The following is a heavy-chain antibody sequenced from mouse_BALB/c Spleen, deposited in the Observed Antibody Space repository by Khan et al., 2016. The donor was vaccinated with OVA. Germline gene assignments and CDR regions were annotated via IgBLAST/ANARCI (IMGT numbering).Heavy chain of an antibody. D-gene: IGHD1-1*01. CDR1: GYSITTDYA. J-gene: IGHJ2*01. V-gene: IGHV3-2*02. Sequence: VQLKQSGPGLVKPSQSLSLTCTVTGYSITTDYAWNWIRQFPGKKLEWMGFISYSGNTKYNPSLKSRISITRDTSKNQFFLQLKSVTTEETAGYYCARVYGGDFDYWGQGTTLTVSS. CDR3: ARVYGGDFDY. CDR2: ISYSGNT.